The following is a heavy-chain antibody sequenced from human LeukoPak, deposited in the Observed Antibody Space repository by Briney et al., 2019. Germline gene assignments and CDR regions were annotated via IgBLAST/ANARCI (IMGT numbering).Heavy chain of an antibody. J-gene: IGHJ4*02. CDR2: IYYSVSA. CDR1: GGSISSGDYS. V-gene: IGHV4-30-4*01. D-gene: IGHD2-2*01. Sequence: SSETLSLTCTVPGGSISSGDYSWSWIRQPPAKGLEGIGYIYYSVSAYYNPSLKSRVTISVDTSKNQFSLKLSSVTAADTAVYYCARVGRGSTSWIDYWGQGTLVTVSS. CDR3: ARVGRGSTSWIDY.